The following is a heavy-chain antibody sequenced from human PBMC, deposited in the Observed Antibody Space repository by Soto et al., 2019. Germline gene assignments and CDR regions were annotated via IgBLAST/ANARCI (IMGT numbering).Heavy chain of an antibody. CDR3: ARAYSYGWRASYYYYYMDV. Sequence: PGGSLRLSCAASGFTFSSYWMHWVRQAPGKGLVWVSRINSDGSSTSYADSVKGRFTISRDNAKNTLYLQMNSLRAEDTAVYYCARAYSYGWRASYYYYYMDVWGKGTTVTVSS. D-gene: IGHD5-18*01. J-gene: IGHJ6*03. V-gene: IGHV3-74*01. CDR2: INSDGSST. CDR1: GFTFSSYW.